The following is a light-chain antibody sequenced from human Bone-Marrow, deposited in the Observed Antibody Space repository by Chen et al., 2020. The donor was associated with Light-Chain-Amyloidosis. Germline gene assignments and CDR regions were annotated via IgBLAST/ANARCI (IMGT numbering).Light chain of an antibody. CDR1: SSDVGGDNH. CDR3: SSSTITTTLV. J-gene: IGLJ1*01. CDR2: EVT. Sequence: QSALTQPASVSGSPAQSITIPCTGTSSDVGGDNHVSWYQQHPDKAPKLMIYEVTNRPSWVPDRFSGSKSDNTASLTISGLQTEDEADYFCSSSTITTTLVFGSGTRVTVL. V-gene: IGLV2-14*01.